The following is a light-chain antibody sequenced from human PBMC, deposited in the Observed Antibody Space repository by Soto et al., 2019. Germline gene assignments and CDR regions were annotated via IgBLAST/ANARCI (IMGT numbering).Light chain of an antibody. Sequence: TVMTQSPESLAVSLGARATINCKLSQSLLPSSNNKNFLAWYQHKPGQPPKLLFYWASTRNSGVPDRFSGSGYGAHFNLTVRSLQAEDVAVYYCQQNYNSPFAFGQGTQLEIK. CDR3: QQNYNSPFA. J-gene: IGKJ5*01. CDR1: QSLLPSSNNKNF. V-gene: IGKV4-1*01. CDR2: WAS.